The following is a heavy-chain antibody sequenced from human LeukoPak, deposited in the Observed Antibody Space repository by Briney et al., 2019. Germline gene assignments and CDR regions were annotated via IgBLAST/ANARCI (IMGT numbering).Heavy chain of an antibody. Sequence: GGSLRLSCAASGFTFSSYSMNWVRQAPGKGLEWVSSISSSSSYIYYADSVKGRFTISRDNAKNSLYLQMNSLRAEDTAVYYCARDMNGDTDTRHYFDYWGQGTLVTVSS. D-gene: IGHD4-17*01. CDR2: ISSSSSYI. CDR1: GFTFSSYS. V-gene: IGHV3-21*06. CDR3: ARDMNGDTDTRHYFDY. J-gene: IGHJ4*02.